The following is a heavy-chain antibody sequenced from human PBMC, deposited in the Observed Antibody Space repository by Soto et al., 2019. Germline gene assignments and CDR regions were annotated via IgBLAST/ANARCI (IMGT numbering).Heavy chain of an antibody. Sequence: ASETLSLTCTVSGGSISSYYWSWIRQPPGKGLEWIGYIYYSGSTNYNPSLKSRVTISVDTSKNQFSLKLSSVTAADTAVYYCARHFQGNWFDPWGQGTLVTVSS. CDR2: IYYSGST. J-gene: IGHJ5*02. V-gene: IGHV4-59*08. CDR3: ARHFQGNWFDP. CDR1: GGSISSYY.